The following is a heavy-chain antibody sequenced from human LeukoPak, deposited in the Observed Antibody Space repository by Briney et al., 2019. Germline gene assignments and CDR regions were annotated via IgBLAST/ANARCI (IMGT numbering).Heavy chain of an antibody. J-gene: IGHJ4*02. CDR1: GFTFSTYA. V-gene: IGHV3-30*02. D-gene: IGHD4-17*01. CDR3: ARDRGHDYGDYVPRMLDY. Sequence: GGSLRLSCAASGFTFSTYAMHWVRQAPGKGLEWVAFIRYDGSNKYYADSVKGRFTISRDNSKNTLHLQMNSLRAEDTAVYYCARDRGHDYGDYVPRMLDYWGQGTLVTVSS. CDR2: IRYDGSNK.